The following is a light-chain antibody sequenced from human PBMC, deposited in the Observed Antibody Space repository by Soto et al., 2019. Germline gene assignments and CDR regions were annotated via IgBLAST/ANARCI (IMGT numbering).Light chain of an antibody. V-gene: IGKV1-39*01. CDR1: QDISNS. J-gene: IGKJ2*01. CDR3: QQSYSTPYT. CDR2: GAS. Sequence: DIQMTQTPPSLSLSVGDRVTITCRASQDISNSLNWYQQKPGKSPRALIYGASSLESGVPSRFSGRGSGTDFTLSSSSLQPEDFATYFCQQSYSTPYTFGQGTSLRIK.